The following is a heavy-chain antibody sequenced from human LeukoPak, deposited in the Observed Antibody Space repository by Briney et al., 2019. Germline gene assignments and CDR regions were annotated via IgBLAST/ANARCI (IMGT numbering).Heavy chain of an antibody. D-gene: IGHD4-17*01. V-gene: IGHV4-39*01. CDR3: ARHQGEATVTAIYYFHY. CDR1: GGSISSSGSY. CDR2: ISYSGGT. Sequence: SETLSLTCTVSGGSISSSGSYWGWIRQPPGKGLEWIGTISYSGGTYYNPSLESRVTISVDTSKNHFSLRLSSVTAADTAVYYCARHQGEATVTAIYYFHYWGQGTLVSVSS. J-gene: IGHJ4*02.